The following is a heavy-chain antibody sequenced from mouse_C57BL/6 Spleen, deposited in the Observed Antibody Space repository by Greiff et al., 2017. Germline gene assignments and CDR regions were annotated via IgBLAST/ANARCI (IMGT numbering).Heavy chain of an antibody. CDR3: ARSGDCGSPYWYFDV. J-gene: IGHJ1*03. V-gene: IGHV1-63*01. Sequence: QVQLQQSGAELVRPGTSVKMSCKASGYTFTNYWIGWAKQRPGHGLEWIGDIYPGGGYTNYNEKFKGKATLTADKSSSTAYMQFSSLTSEDSAIYYCARSGDCGSPYWYFDVWGTGTTVTVSS. CDR1: GYTFTNYW. CDR2: IYPGGGYT. D-gene: IGHD1-1*01.